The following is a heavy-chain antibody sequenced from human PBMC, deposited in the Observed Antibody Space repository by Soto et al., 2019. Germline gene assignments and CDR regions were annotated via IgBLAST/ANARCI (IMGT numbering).Heavy chain of an antibody. D-gene: IGHD1-26*01. CDR3: ARGRSHEWELLVQYFDY. CDR1: GGSVSNSY. J-gene: IGHJ4*02. Sequence: SETLSLTCTVSGGSVSNSYWGWIRQPPGKGLEWVAYVYYSGSTNYNPSLGSRVTISVDKSKNQFSLKMTSVTGADTAVYYCARGRSHEWELLVQYFDYWGQGTLVTVSS. CDR2: VYYSGST. V-gene: IGHV4-59*02.